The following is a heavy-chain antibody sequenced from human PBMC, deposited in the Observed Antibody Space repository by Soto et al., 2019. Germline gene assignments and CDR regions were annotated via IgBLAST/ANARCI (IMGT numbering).Heavy chain of an antibody. CDR2: INHSGST. V-gene: IGHV4-34*01. D-gene: IGHD2-21*02. Sequence: QVQLQQWGAGLLKPSETLSLTCAVYGGSFSDYYWNWIRQSPGKGLGWIGKINHSGSTYNRSLKSRVTTSLDTSKNQCSLTLSSVTAADTAVYYCAGPYNCGSACYPAFSLDSWGQGTLVTVSS. CDR3: AGPYNCGSACYPAFSLDS. J-gene: IGHJ4*02. CDR1: GGSFSDYY.